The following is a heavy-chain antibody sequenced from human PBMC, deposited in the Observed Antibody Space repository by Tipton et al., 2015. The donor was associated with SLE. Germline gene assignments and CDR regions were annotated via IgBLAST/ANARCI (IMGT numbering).Heavy chain of an antibody. CDR1: GGSFSGYY. D-gene: IGHD2-15*01. V-gene: IGHV4-34*01. CDR3: ARVGGGGTIDY. J-gene: IGHJ4*02. Sequence: TLSLTCAVYGGSFSGYYWSWIRQPPGKGLEWIGEINHSGSTNYNPSLKSRVTISVDTPKNQFSLKLSSVTAADTAVYYCARVGGGGTIDYWGQGTLVTVSS. CDR2: INHSGST.